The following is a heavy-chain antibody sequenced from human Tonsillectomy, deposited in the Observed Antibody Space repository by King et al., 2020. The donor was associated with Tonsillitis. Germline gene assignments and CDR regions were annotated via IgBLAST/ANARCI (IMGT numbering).Heavy chain of an antibody. CDR3: TTDSQDYYDSSGYYYYYYMDV. V-gene: IGHV3-15*01. J-gene: IGHJ6*03. Sequence: QLVQSGGGLVKPGGSHRLSCAASGFTFSKAWMSWVRQAPGKGLEWVGRIKSKTDGGTTDYAAPVKGRLTISRDDSKNTLYLQMNSLKTEDTAVYYCTTDSQDYYDSSGYYYYYYMDVWGNGTTVTVSS. CDR2: IKSKTDGGTT. CDR1: GFTFSKAW. D-gene: IGHD3-22*01.